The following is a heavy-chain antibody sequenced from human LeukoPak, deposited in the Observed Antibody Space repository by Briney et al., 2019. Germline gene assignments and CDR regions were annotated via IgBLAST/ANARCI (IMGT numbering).Heavy chain of an antibody. D-gene: IGHD4-17*01. CDR1: GYRFTNYW. V-gene: IGHV5-51*01. CDR3: ASGRLRRTRDAFDI. Sequence: GESLKISFQGSGYRFTNYWIGWVRPMPGKGLEWMGIVYPDDSDTRYSPSFQGQVTISADKSISTAYLQWSSLKASDTAMYYCASGRLRRTRDAFDIWGQGTMVTVSS. CDR2: VYPDDSDT. J-gene: IGHJ3*02.